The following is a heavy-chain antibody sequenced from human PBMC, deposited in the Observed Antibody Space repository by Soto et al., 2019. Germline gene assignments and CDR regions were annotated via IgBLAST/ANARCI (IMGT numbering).Heavy chain of an antibody. Sequence: QGQLVQSGAELKKPGSSVKVSCKASGGSFSSFGISWVRQAPGQGLEWMGGIIPVFGRRNYAQRFRGRLTITADESTNTVYLELIDLRSEDTAVYYCAREGSGYNLWGQGTQVTVSS. CDR2: IIPVFGRR. J-gene: IGHJ1*01. V-gene: IGHV1-69*01. D-gene: IGHD5-12*01. CDR1: GGSFSSFG. CDR3: AREGSGYNL.